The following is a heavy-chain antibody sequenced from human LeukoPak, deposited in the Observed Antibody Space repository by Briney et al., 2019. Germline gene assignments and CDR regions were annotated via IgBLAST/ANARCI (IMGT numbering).Heavy chain of an antibody. CDR1: GFTFSSYG. D-gene: IGHD5-18*01. CDR2: IRYDGSNK. CDR3: AKVASGYSYGFNEDY. J-gene: IGHJ4*02. V-gene: IGHV3-30*02. Sequence: GGSLRLSCAASGFTFSSYGMHWVRQAPGKGLEWVAFIRYDGSNKYYADSVKGRFTISRDNSKNTLYLQMNSLRAEDTAVYYCAKVASGYSYGFNEDYWGQGTLVTVSS.